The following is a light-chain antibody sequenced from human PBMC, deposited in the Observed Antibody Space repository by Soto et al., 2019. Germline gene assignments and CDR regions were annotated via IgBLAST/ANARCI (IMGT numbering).Light chain of an antibody. J-gene: IGKJ3*01. Sequence: ESVLTQSPDTLSLSPGERAVFSCRASQSVGSNLAWYQHKPGQAPRLLIYDASKRATGIPARFSGSGSGTDFTLTISSLEPEDFAVYFCQQRSKWPVTFGPGTTVDIK. CDR1: QSVGSN. CDR2: DAS. V-gene: IGKV3-11*01. CDR3: QQRSKWPVT.